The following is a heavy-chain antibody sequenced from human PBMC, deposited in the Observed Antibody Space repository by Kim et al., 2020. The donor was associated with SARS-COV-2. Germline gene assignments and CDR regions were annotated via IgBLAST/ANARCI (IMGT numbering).Heavy chain of an antibody. V-gene: IGHV3-53*01. Sequence: VKGRFTISRDNSKNTLYLQMNSLRAEDTAVYYCARERYYDSSGYAHYFDYCGQGTLVTVSS. J-gene: IGHJ4*02. D-gene: IGHD3-22*01. CDR3: ARERYYDSSGYAHYFDY.